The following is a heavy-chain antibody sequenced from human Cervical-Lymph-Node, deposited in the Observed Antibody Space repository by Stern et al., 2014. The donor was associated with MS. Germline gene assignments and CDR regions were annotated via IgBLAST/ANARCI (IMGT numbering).Heavy chain of an antibody. D-gene: IGHD3-3*01. V-gene: IGHV1-2*02. Sequence: VQLVESGAEVKKPAASVKVSCKTSGYIFTGYYIHWVRQAPGQGLEWMAWINPNTGGTKYAQKFQGRVAMSRDTSISTAYVELSSLTSDDTAVYYCARDQRGITIFGVVTDYYYLGMDVWGQGTTVTVSS. J-gene: IGHJ6*02. CDR3: ARDQRGITIFGVVTDYYYLGMDV. CDR1: GYIFTGYY. CDR2: INPNTGGT.